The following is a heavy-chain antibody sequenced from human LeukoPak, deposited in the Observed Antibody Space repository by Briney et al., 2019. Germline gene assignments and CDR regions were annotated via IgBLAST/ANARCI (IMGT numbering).Heavy chain of an antibody. CDR3: ASKYPSALDHY. J-gene: IGHJ4*02. V-gene: IGHV3-69-1*01. D-gene: IGHD2-2*02. CDR2: ISSSSTI. Sequence: GGSLRLSCAASGFTFRDYTMNWVRQAPGKGLEWVSYISSSSTIYYADSVKGRFTISRDNAKNSLFLQMSGLRVEDTAMYYCASKYPSALDHYWGQGTLVTVSS. CDR1: GFTFRDYT.